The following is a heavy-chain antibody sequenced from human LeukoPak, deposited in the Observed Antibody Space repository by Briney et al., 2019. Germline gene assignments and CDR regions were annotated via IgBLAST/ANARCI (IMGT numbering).Heavy chain of an antibody. CDR3: ARQDCSGGSCYLDY. CDR2: ISFDGSDK. D-gene: IGHD2-15*01. Sequence: PGRSLRLSCAASGFTFSNYAMHWVRQAPGKGLEWVSVISFDGSDKFYADSVKGRLTISRDSSQNTLFVQMNSLRAEDTAVYYCARQDCSGGSCYLDYWGQGILVTVSS. V-gene: IGHV3-30*04. J-gene: IGHJ4*02. CDR1: GFTFSNYA.